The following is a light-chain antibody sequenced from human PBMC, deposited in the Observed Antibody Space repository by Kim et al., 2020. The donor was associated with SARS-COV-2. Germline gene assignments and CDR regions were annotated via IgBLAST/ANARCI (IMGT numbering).Light chain of an antibody. V-gene: IGKV2-30*02. CDR1: RRLVHSDGTTY. CDR2: KVS. Sequence: PSSMSCTASRRLVHSDGTTYLNWFQQRPGQSPRRLFYKVSNRDSGVPDTFSGSGSGTDFTLYISRLEDEDVRVYYYYMQGKQWPYTFGQWTKLVIK. CDR3: MQGKQWPYT. J-gene: IGKJ2*01.